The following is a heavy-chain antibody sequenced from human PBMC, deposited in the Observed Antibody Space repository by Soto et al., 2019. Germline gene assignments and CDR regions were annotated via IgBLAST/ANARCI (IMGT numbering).Heavy chain of an antibody. V-gene: IGHV3-49*04. CDR3: TRSIVYQLLVGAFHI. CDR1: GFTFGDYA. J-gene: IGHJ3*02. D-gene: IGHD2-2*01. CDR2: IRSKAYGGTT. Sequence: PVGSLRLSCTASGFTFGDYAMSWVRQAPGKGLEWVGFIRSKAYGGTTEYAASVKGRFTISRDDSKSIAYLQMKSLKTEDTAVYYCTRSIVYQLLVGAFHICGQGTMVTV.